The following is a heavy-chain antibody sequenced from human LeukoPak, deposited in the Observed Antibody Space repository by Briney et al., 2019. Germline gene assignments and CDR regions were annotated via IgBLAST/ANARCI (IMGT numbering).Heavy chain of an antibody. V-gene: IGHV3-23*01. CDR2: ISGSDDST. J-gene: IGHJ4*02. Sequence: GGSLRLSCAASGFTFSSYAMSWVRQAPGKGLEWVSAISGSDDSTYYADSVKGRFTISRDNSKNTLYLQMNSLRAEDTAVYYCAKGLGKSIAAAGDYWGQGTLVTVSS. CDR1: GFTFSSYA. CDR3: AKGLGKSIAAAGDY. D-gene: IGHD6-13*01.